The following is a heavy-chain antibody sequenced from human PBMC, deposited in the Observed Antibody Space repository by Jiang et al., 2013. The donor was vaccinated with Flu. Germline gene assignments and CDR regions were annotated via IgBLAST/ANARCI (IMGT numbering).Heavy chain of an antibody. V-gene: IGHV4-34*01. J-gene: IGHJ5*02. CDR3: ARGGRITMVRGVMNQGWFDP. CDR1: GGSFSGYV. CDR2: SIIVEAP. Sequence: SLTCAVYGGSFSGYVLELDPPAPTGRGWSGLGKSIIVEAPTTTRPSKSRVTISVDTSKNQFSLKLSSVTAADTAVYYCARGGRITMVRGVMNQGWFDPWGQGTLVTVSS. D-gene: IGHD3-10*01.